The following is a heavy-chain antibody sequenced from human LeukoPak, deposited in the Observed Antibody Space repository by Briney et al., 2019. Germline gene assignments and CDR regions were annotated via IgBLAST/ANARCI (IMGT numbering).Heavy chain of an antibody. CDR2: IYYSGST. Sequence: SETLSLTCTVSGGSISSGGYYWSWIRQHPGKGLEWIGYIYYSGSTYYNPSLKSRVTISVDTSKNQFSLKLSSVTAADTAVYYCARTDSGYEWGYFDYWGQGTLVTVSS. V-gene: IGHV4-31*03. CDR3: ARTDSGYEWGYFDY. D-gene: IGHD5-12*01. CDR1: GGSISSGGYY. J-gene: IGHJ4*02.